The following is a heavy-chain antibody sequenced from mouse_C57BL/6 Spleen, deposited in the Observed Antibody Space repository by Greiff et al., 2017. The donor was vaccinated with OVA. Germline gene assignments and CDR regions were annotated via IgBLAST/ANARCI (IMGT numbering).Heavy chain of an antibody. CDR3: ARDYYGSSSPYWYFDV. V-gene: IGHV1-22*01. J-gene: IGHJ1*03. D-gene: IGHD1-1*01. Sequence: VQLQQSGPELVKPGASVKMSCKASGYTFTDYNMHWVKQSHGKSLEWIGYINPNNGGTSYNQKFKGKATLTVNKSSSTAYMELRSLTSEDSAVYYCARDYYGSSSPYWYFDVWGTGTTVTVSS. CDR2: INPNNGGT. CDR1: GYTFTDYN.